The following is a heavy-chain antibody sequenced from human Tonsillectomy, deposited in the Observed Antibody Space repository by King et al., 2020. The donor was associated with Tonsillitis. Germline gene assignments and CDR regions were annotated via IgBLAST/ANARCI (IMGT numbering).Heavy chain of an antibody. J-gene: IGHJ4*02. CDR1: GFTFSSYA. CDR2: IYSGGSST. V-gene: IGHV3-23*03. D-gene: IGHD6-19*01. Sequence: VQLVESGGGLVQPGGSLRLSCAASGFTFSSYAMSWVRQAPGKGLEWVSVIYSGGSSTYYADSVKGRFTISRDNSKNTLYLQMNSLRAEDTAVYYCAKPRTAGSSDYFAYWGPGTLVTVSS. CDR3: AKPRTAGSSDYFAY.